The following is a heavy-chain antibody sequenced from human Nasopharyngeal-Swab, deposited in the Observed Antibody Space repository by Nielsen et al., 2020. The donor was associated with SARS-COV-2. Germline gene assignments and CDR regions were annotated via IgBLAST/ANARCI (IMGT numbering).Heavy chain of an antibody. V-gene: IGHV3-11*04. CDR2: ISSSGSTI. Sequence: RQAPGKGLEWVSYISSSGSTIYYADSVKGRFTISRDNAKNSLYLQMNSLRAEDTAVYYCARGSSSFDYWGQETLVTVSS. CDR3: ARGSSSFDY. J-gene: IGHJ4*02. D-gene: IGHD6-6*01.